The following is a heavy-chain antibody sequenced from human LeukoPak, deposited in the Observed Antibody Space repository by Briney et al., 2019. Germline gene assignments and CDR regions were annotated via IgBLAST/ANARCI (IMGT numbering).Heavy chain of an antibody. CDR3: ARHVPDPVSGYYFDS. Sequence: ASETLSLTCTVSGAPISSCTHYWGWIRQSPGKGLEWIATIYCGGSTFYSPSLKSRVTLSVDTSKNQFSLNLSSVTAADTAIYYCARHVPDPVSGYYFDSWGQGTLVTVSS. CDR2: IYCGGST. J-gene: IGHJ4*02. CDR1: GAPISSCTHY. V-gene: IGHV4-39*01. D-gene: IGHD2-2*01.